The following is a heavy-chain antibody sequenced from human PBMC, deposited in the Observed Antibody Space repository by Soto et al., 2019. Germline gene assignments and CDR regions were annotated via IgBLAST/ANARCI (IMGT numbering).Heavy chain of an antibody. CDR3: ATVRWELHDAFDI. CDR2: IYHSGMT. Sequence: QVQLQESGPGLVKPSQTLSLTCTVSGGSISTGGYYWSWIRQHPGRGLEWIGYIYHSGMTFSNPSLQSRVAISIDTSENQFSLKLSSVTAADTAVYYCATVRWELHDAFDIWGRGTMVSVSS. CDR1: GGSISTGGYY. D-gene: IGHD4-17*01. J-gene: IGHJ3*02. V-gene: IGHV4-31*03.